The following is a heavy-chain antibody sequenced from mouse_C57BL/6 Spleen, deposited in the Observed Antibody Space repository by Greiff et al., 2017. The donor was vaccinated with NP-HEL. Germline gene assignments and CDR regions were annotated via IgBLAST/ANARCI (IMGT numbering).Heavy chain of an antibody. CDR3: TRPLLRSWFAY. CDR2: IDPETGGT. Sequence: LVESGAELVRPGASVTLSCKASGYTFTDYEMHWVKQTPVHGLEWIGAIDPETGGTAYNQKFKGKAILTADKSSSTAYMELRSLTSEDSAVYYCTRPLLRSWFAYWGQGTLVTVSA. V-gene: IGHV1-15*01. D-gene: IGHD1-1*01. J-gene: IGHJ3*01. CDR1: GYTFTDYE.